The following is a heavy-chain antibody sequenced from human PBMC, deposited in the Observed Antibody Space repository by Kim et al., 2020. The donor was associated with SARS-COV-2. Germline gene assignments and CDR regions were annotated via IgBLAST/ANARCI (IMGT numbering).Heavy chain of an antibody. CDR3: ARGTGVAGTDWFDP. Sequence: ASVKVSCKASGYTFTSYAMNWVRQAPGQGLEWMGWIDTNTGNPTHAQGFTGRFVFSLDTPVSTAYLQINSLKAEDTALYYCARGTGVAGTDWFDPWGQGTLVTVSS. J-gene: IGHJ5*02. CDR2: IDTNTGNP. V-gene: IGHV7-4-1*02. CDR1: GYTFTSYA. D-gene: IGHD6-19*01.